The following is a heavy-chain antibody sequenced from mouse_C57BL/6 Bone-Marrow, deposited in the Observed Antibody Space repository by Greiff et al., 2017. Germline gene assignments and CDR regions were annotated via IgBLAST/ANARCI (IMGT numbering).Heavy chain of an antibody. CDR1: GFTFSSYG. J-gene: IGHJ3*01. CDR2: ISSGGSYT. V-gene: IGHV5-6*02. CDR3: ARQSNMFAY. Sequence: DVKLVESGGDLVKPGGSLKLSCAASGFTFSSYGMSWVRQTPDKRLEWVATISSGGSYTYYPDSVKGRFTISRDNAKNTLYLQMSSLKSEDTAMYYCARQSNMFAYWGQGTLVTVSA. D-gene: IGHD2-5*01.